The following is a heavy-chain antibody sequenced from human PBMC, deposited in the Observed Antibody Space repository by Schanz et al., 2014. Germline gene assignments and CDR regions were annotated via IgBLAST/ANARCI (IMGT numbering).Heavy chain of an antibody. V-gene: IGHV3-66*01. CDR1: GFTFSNFA. Sequence: EVQLVESGGGLVQPGGSLRLSCAASGFTFSNFAIHWVRQAPGKGLECVSVLYTGGSTFYAESVRGRFFISRDSSKNTLFLHMNSLRAEDTAVYYCVRDAGRDGYNLAFDVWGQGTLVTVSS. CDR3: VRDAGRDGYNLAFDV. CDR2: LYTGGST. D-gene: IGHD1-1*01. J-gene: IGHJ3*01.